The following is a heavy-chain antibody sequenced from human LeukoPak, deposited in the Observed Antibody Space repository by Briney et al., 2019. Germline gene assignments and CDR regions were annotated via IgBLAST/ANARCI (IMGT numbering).Heavy chain of an antibody. CDR2: ISSSSSYI. CDR3: TTEPKTYYYDSSGYSPGDY. Sequence: GGSLRLSCAASGFTFSSYSMNWVRQAPGKGLEWVSSISSSSSYIYYADSMKGRFTISRDNAKNSLYLQMNSLRAEDTAVYYCTTEPKTYYYDSSGYSPGDYWGQGTLVTVSS. CDR1: GFTFSSYS. D-gene: IGHD3-22*01. J-gene: IGHJ4*02. V-gene: IGHV3-21*01.